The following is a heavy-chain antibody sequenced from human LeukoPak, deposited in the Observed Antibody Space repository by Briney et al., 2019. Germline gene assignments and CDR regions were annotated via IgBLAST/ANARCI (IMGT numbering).Heavy chain of an antibody. V-gene: IGHV3-48*04. CDR1: GFTFSRYS. CDR2: ISRSSSTI. D-gene: IGHD3-22*01. CDR3: AKDRPNYYESSSPLEGDALDI. Sequence: GGSLRLSCAASGFTFSRYSMNWVRQAPGKGLEWVSYISRSSSTIHYADSVKGRFTISRDNAKSSLFLQMNSLRPEDTALYYCAKDRPNYYESSSPLEGDALDIWGQGTMVIVSS. J-gene: IGHJ3*02.